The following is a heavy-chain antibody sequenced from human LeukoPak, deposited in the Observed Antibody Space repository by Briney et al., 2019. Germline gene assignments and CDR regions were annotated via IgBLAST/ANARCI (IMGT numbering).Heavy chain of an antibody. D-gene: IGHD2-15*01. V-gene: IGHV1-69*04. CDR3: ARRGGNEAFGI. J-gene: IGHJ3*02. CDR2: IIPILGIA. Sequence: ASVKVSCKASGGTFSSYAISWVRQAPGQGLEWMGRIIPILGIANYAQKFQGRVTIIADKSTNTAYMELSSLRSEDTAVYYCARRGGNEAFGIWGQGTMVTVSS. CDR1: GGTFSSYA.